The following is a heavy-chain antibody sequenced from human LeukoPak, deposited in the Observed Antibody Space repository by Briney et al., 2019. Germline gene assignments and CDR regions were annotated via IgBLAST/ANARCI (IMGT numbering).Heavy chain of an antibody. D-gene: IGHD6-6*01. Sequence: SGGSLRLSCAASGFTFSSYEMNWVRQAPGKGLEWVSYISSSGSTIYYADSVKGRFTISRDNAKNSPYLQMNSLRAEDTAVYYCARDLEQLVGGIDYWGQGTLVTVSS. CDR3: ARDLEQLVGGIDY. CDR1: GFTFSSYE. CDR2: ISSSGSTI. J-gene: IGHJ4*02. V-gene: IGHV3-48*03.